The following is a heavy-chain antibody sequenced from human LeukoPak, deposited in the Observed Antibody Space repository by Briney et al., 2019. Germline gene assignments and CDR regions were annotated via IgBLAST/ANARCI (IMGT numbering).Heavy chain of an antibody. V-gene: IGHV3-7*04. CDR3: AKDIPRGSPHLDC. J-gene: IGHJ4*02. CDR1: GFAHSNFL. D-gene: IGHD3-10*01. Sequence: GGSLRLSCAASGFAHSNFLMTWVRQAPGKGREWVASIDHVGWQKNFRDSVKGWFTISRDNARNSLYLEMNILRVEDTALYYCAKDIPRGSPHLDCWVQGSLVTV. CDR2: IDHVGWQK.